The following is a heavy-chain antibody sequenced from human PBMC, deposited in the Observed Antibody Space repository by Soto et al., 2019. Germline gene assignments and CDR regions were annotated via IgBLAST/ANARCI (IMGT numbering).Heavy chain of an antibody. CDR1: GGSISSGGYY. J-gene: IGHJ6*02. V-gene: IGHV4-31*03. D-gene: IGHD5-18*01. CDR3: ARAGIYSYGYYYYGMDV. Sequence: ASETLSLTCTVSGGSISSGGYYWSWIRQHPGKGLEWIGYIYYSGSTYYNPSLKSRVTISVDTSKNQFSLKLSSVTAADTAVYYCARAGIYSYGYYYYGMDVWGQGTTVTVSS. CDR2: IYYSGST.